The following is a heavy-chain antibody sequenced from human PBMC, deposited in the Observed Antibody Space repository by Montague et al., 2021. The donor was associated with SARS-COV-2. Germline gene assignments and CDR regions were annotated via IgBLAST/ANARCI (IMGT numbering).Heavy chain of an antibody. CDR2: IYYGGTT. CDR1: GFTFSKYA. Sequence: SLRLSCAASGFTFSKYAMSWVRQAPGKRLDWVSVIYYGGTTYYADSVKGRFTISRNNSNNTLYLQMNSLRAEDTAVYYCAKPLLEDYGMDVWGRGTTVTVSS. V-gene: IGHV3-23*03. D-gene: IGHD2-15*01. J-gene: IGHJ6*02. CDR3: AKPLLEDYGMDV.